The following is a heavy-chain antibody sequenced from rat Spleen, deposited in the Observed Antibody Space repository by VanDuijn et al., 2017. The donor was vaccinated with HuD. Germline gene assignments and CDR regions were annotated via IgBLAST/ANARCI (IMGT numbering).Heavy chain of an antibody. CDR3: TRGYYFDY. CDR1: GFTFSNYD. Sequence: EVQLVESGGGLVQPGGSLKLSCAASGFTFSNYDMVWVRQAPTKGLKWVASISYDGSTPYYRDSVKGRFPISRDNAKSTLYLQMDSLRSEDTATYYCTRGYYFDYGGQGVMVTVSS. J-gene: IGHJ2*01. V-gene: IGHV5-7*01. CDR2: ISYDGSTP.